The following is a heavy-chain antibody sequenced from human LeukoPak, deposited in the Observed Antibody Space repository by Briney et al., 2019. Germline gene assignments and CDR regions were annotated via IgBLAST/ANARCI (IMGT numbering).Heavy chain of an antibody. V-gene: IGHV1-8*03. CDR1: GYTFTSYD. D-gene: IGHD6-13*01. J-gene: IGHJ5*02. CDR3: ASTAAAGKGDWFDP. CDR2: MNPNSGNT. Sequence: ASVKVSCKASGYTFTSYDINWVRQATGQGLEWMGWMNPNSGNTGHAQEFQGRVTITRNTSISTAYMELSSLRSEDTAVYYCASTAAAGKGDWFDPWGQGTLVTVSS.